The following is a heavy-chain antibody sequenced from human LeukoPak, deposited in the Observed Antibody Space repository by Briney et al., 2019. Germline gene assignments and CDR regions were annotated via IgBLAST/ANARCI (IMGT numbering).Heavy chain of an antibody. J-gene: IGHJ4*02. V-gene: IGHV1-2*02. Sequence: ASVMVSCKASGYIFTGYYIHWVRQAPGQGLEWMGWINTNSGVTSYAQKFQGRVTTTRDTSINTAYMEVSRLRSDDTAVYYCARGGNWQQLVEYYFDYWGQGTLVTVSS. D-gene: IGHD6-13*01. CDR1: GYIFTGYY. CDR2: INTNSGVT. CDR3: ARGGNWQQLVEYYFDY.